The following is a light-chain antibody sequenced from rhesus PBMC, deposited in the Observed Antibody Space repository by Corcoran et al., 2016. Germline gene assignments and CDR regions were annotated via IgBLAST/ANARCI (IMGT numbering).Light chain of an antibody. CDR1: QSVSSR. Sequence: EIVMTQSPGTLSLSPGERATLSCRASQSVSSRFAWYQQKPGQAPRLLIDGASRRVHGIPERFSGSGGGTAFNLNINSLEPEDVAVYFCQQESNWSLTFGGGTKVEIK. J-gene: IGKJ4*01. V-gene: IGKV3-17*02. CDR3: QQESNWSLT. CDR2: GAS.